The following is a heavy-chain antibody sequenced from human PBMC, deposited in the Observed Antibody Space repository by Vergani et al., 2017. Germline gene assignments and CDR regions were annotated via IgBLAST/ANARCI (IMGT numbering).Heavy chain of an antibody. V-gene: IGHV3-30*18. CDR3: AKPPTRRYYYGMDV. J-gene: IGHJ6*02. CDR2: ISYDGSNK. CDR1: GFTFSSYG. Sequence: QVQLVESGGGVVQPGRSLRLSCAASGFTFSSYGMHWVRQAPGKGLEWVAVISYDGSNKYYADSVKGRFTISRDNSKNTLYRQMNSLRAEDTAVYYCAKPPTRRYYYGMDVWGQGTTVTVSS.